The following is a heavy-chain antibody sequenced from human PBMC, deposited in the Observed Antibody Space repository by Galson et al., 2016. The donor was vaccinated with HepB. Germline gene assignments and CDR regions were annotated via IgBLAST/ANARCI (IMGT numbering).Heavy chain of an antibody. V-gene: IGHV4-61*01. CDR2: INSSGST. D-gene: IGHD3-22*01. Sequence: SETLSLTCTVSGGSVSSGTYFWSWIRQPPGKGLEWIRYINSSGSTKYNPSLKSPVTISVDTSKNQFSLKLSSVTAADSAVYYCARDRLYYDSRAYYPTFDYWGQGTLVTVSS. CDR3: ARDRLYYDSRAYYPTFDY. J-gene: IGHJ4*02. CDR1: GGSVSSGTYF.